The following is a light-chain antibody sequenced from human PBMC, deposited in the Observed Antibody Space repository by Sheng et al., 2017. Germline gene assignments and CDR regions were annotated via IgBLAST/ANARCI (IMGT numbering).Light chain of an antibody. CDR1: QGINIY. Sequence: DIQMTQSPSSLSASVGDRVTITCRARQGINIYLAWFQQKPGKVPKLLIYAASTLQSGVPSRFSGSGSGTDFTLTISGLQPEDVATYYCHKYDGVPLTFGGGTKVEIK. CDR3: HKYDGVPLT. J-gene: IGKJ4*01. V-gene: IGKV1-27*01. CDR2: AAS.